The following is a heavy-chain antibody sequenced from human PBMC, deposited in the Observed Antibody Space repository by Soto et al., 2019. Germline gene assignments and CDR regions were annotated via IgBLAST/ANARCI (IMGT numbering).Heavy chain of an antibody. CDR2: IYYSGST. CDR1: GGSISSYY. D-gene: IGHD5-18*01. CDR3: ARVIGRYSYGYYYYDGMDV. J-gene: IGHJ6*02. Sequence: SETLSLACTVSGGSISSYYWIWIRQPPGKGLEWIGYIYYSGSTNYNPSLKSRVTISVDTSKNQFPLKLSSVTAADTAVYYCARVIGRYSYGYYYYDGMDVWGQGTTVT. V-gene: IGHV4-59*01.